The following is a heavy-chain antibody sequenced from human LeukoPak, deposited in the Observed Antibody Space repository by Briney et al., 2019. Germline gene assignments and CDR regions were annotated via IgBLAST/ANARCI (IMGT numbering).Heavy chain of an antibody. Sequence: GGSLRLSCAASGFTFSSYSMNWVRQAPGKGLEWVSSISSSSSYIYYADSVKGRFTISRDNAKNSQYLQMNSLRAEDTAVYYCARFSYSSGWYGLYGMDVWGQGTTVTVSS. J-gene: IGHJ6*02. D-gene: IGHD6-19*01. CDR1: GFTFSSYS. CDR2: ISSSSSYI. V-gene: IGHV3-21*01. CDR3: ARFSYSSGWYGLYGMDV.